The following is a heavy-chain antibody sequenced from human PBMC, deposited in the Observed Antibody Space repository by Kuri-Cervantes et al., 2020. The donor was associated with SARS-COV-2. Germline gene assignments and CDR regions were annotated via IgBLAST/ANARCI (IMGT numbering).Heavy chain of an antibody. V-gene: IGHV3-21*01. J-gene: IGHJ4*02. CDR2: ISSSSSYI. CDR3: ARVRMAGSSSVPYYFDY. Sequence: GGSLRLSCAASGFTFSSYSMNWVRQAPGKGLEWVSSISSSSSYIYYADSVKGRFTISRDNAKNSLYLQMNSLRAEDTAVYYCARVRMAGSSSVPYYFDYWGQGTLVTVSS. CDR1: GFTFSSYS. D-gene: IGHD6-6*01.